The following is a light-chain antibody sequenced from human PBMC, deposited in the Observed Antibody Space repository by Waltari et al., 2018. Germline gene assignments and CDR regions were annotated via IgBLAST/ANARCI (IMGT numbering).Light chain of an antibody. CDR1: QGITTT. CDR3: QQFNGYPVT. J-gene: IGKJ2*01. CDR2: DAS. Sequence: AIQLTQSPSSLSASVGDRVNITCRASQGITTTLAWYQQKAGKPPKLLIYDASTLESGVPSRFSGSGSGTDFTLTINSLQPEDVATYYCQQFNGYPVTLGQGTKIQIK. V-gene: IGKV1-13*02.